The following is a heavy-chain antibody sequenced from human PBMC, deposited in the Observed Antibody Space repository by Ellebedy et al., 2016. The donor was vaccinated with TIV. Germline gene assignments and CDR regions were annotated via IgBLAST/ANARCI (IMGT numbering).Heavy chain of an antibody. J-gene: IGHJ6*02. CDR2: ISGGGGGT. CDR1: GFTISNFG. V-gene: IGHV3-23*01. CDR3: AKGSVGGPLVRGVWWCLAV. Sequence: PGGSLRLSCAASGFTISNFGMSWVRQAPGKGLEWVSTISGGGGGTYYAVSVKGRFTISRDNSKNTLYLQMSSLRAEDTAVYFCAKGSVGGPLVRGVWWCLAVWGQGTTVTVSS. D-gene: IGHD3-10*01.